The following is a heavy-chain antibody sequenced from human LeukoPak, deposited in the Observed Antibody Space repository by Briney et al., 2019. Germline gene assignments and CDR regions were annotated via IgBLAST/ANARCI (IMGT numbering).Heavy chain of an antibody. CDR3: ARDGHPNDNWFDP. D-gene: IGHD4/OR15-4a*01. V-gene: IGHV3-23*01. CDR1: GFTFSSYT. Sequence: GRSLRLSCAASGFTFSSYTMSWVRQAPGKGLEWVSVISGSGGTTYYAGSVKGRFTISRDNSKNTLYLQMNSLRAEDTGLYHCARDGHPNDNWFDPWGQGTLVTVSS. CDR2: ISGSGGTT. J-gene: IGHJ5*02.